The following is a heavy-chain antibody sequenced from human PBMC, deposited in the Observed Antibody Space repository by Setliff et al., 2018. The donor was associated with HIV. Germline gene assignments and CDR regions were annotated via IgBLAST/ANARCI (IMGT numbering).Heavy chain of an antibody. Sequence: PSETLSLTCTVSGGSVSSGSFYWSWIRQPPGKGLEWIGYIYYSGSTKHNPSLKSRVTISLDTSKNQFSLKLTSVTAADTAVYYCARVFVDTAVLRVLEYYFDSWGRGTLVTVSS. D-gene: IGHD5-18*01. CDR1: GGSVSSGSFY. CDR3: ARVFVDTAVLRVLEYYFDS. CDR2: IYYSGST. V-gene: IGHV4-61*01. J-gene: IGHJ4*02.